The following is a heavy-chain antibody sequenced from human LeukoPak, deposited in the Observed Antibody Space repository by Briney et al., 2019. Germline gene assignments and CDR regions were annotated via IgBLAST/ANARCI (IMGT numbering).Heavy chain of an antibody. CDR2: ISSRSTYI. V-gene: IGHV3-21*01. CDR3: AKSTRAVMAMMDV. J-gene: IGHJ6*04. Sequence: GGSLRLSCAASGFTFSDYYMNWVRQAPGKGLEWVSSISSRSTYIYHADSVKGRFTISRDNAKNSLFLQMNSLRAEDTAVYFCAKSTRAVMAMMDVWGKGTTVTVSS. D-gene: IGHD3-16*01. CDR1: GFTFSDYY.